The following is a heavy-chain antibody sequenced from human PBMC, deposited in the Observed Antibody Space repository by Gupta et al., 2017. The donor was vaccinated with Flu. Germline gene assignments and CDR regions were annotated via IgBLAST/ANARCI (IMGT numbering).Heavy chain of an antibody. D-gene: IGHD3-16*01. J-gene: IGHJ4*02. Sequence: QVQLQESGPGLVKPSETLSLTCAVFGYSISSAYYWGWIRQPPGKGLEWIGSIYHTGKTNYNPSLQSRVTLSVDTSKTHISLKLTSVTAADTAVYYCARYYHVTWGLEYWGQGSLVTISS. CDR3: ARYYHVTWGLEY. CDR1: GYSISSAYY. CDR2: IYHTGKT. V-gene: IGHV4-38-2*01.